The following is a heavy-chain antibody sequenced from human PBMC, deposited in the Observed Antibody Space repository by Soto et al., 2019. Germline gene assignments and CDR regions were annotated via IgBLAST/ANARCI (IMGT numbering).Heavy chain of an antibody. V-gene: IGHV3-74*01. CDR2: INGDGSGT. D-gene: IGHD3-10*01. Sequence: EVQLVESGGGLVQPGGSLRLSCAASGFTFSGSWMHWVRQAPGKGLVWVSRINGDGSGTSYADFVKGRFTISRDDAKNTLCLQMYGLRAEDTAVYYCARGIFGSGTANDYWGKGTLVTVSS. CDR3: ARGIFGSGTANDY. J-gene: IGHJ4*02. CDR1: GFTFSGSW.